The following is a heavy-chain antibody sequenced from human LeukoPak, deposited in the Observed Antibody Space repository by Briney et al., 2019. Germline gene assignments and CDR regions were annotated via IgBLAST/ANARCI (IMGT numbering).Heavy chain of an antibody. J-gene: IGHJ6*02. CDR1: GFTFRSYA. Sequence: GGSLRLSCAASGFTFRSYAMHWVRQAPGKGLEYVSAISSNGGSTYYANSVKGRFTISRDNSKNTLYLQMGSLRAEDMAVYYCARDLGGSYWDYYYGMDVWGQGTTVTVSS. V-gene: IGHV3-64*01. CDR3: ARDLGGSYWDYYYGMDV. D-gene: IGHD1-26*01. CDR2: ISSNGGST.